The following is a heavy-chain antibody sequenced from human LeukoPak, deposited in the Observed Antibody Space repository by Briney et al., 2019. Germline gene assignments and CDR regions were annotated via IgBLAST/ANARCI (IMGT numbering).Heavy chain of an antibody. V-gene: IGHV4-4*07. CDR1: GGSISSYY. CDR2: IHTSGST. J-gene: IGHJ5*02. D-gene: IGHD3-9*01. Sequence: IPSETLSLTCTVSGGSISSYYWSWIRQSAGKGLEWIGRIHTSGSTNYNPSLKSRVTMSVDTSKNQFSLKLSSVTAADTAVYYCARERYDILTGYEVSWFDPWGQGTLVTVSS. CDR3: ARERYDILTGYEVSWFDP.